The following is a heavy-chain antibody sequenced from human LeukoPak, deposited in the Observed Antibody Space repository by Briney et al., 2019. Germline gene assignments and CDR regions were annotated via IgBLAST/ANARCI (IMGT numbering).Heavy chain of an antibody. V-gene: IGHV1-2*02. J-gene: IGHJ3*02. CDR2: INPNSGGT. D-gene: IGHD1-26*01. Sequence: GASVKVSCKASGYTFTGYYMYWVRQAPGQGLEWMGWINPNSGGTNYAQKFQGRVTMTRDTSISTAYMELRSLRSDDTAVYYCARAPSWKDRGRRVGATSDDAFDIWGQGTMVTVSS. CDR1: GYTFTGYY. CDR3: ARAPSWKDRGRRVGATSDDAFDI.